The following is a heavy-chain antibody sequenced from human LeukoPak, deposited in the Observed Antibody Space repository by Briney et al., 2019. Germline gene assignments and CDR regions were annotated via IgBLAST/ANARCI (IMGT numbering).Heavy chain of an antibody. V-gene: IGHV4-4*07. CDR2: IYTSGST. D-gene: IGHD2-2*01. Sequence: PSETLSLTCTVSGGSISSYYWSWIRQPAGKGLEWIGRIYTSGSTNYNPSLKSRVTMSVDTSKNQFSLKLSSVTAADTAVYYCARDSCSSTSCYEYCDYWGQGTLVTVSS. J-gene: IGHJ4*02. CDR3: ARDSCSSTSCYEYCDY. CDR1: GGSISSYY.